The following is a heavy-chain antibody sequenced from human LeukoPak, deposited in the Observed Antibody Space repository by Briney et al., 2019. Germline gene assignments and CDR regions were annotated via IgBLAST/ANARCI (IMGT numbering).Heavy chain of an antibody. CDR3: ASSPYCGGDCYSY. V-gene: IGHV1-69*02. D-gene: IGHD2-21*01. CDR1: GGTFSSYT. J-gene: IGHJ4*02. Sequence: SVKVSCKAPGGTFSSYTISWVRQAPGQGLEWMGRIIPILGIANYAQKFQGRVTITADKSTSTAYMELSSLRSEDTAVYYCASSPYCGGDCYSYWGQGTLVTVSS. CDR2: IIPILGIA.